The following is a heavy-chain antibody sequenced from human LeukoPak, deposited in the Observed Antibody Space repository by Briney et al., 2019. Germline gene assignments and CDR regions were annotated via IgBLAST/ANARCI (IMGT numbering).Heavy chain of an antibody. V-gene: IGHV1-2*02. CDR3: AKADGDYGGNYGC. CDR1: GYTFTGYY. Sequence: ASVKVSCKASGYTFTGYYKHWVRQAPGRGPEWMGWINPNSGGINYAQKFQGRVTMTRDTSISTAYMELSRLRSDDTAVYYCAKADGDYGGNYGCWGQGTLVTVSS. CDR2: INPNSGGI. D-gene: IGHD4-23*01. J-gene: IGHJ4*02.